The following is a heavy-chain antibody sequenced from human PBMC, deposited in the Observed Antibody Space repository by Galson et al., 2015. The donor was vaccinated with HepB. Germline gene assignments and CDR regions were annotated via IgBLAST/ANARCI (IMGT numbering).Heavy chain of an antibody. V-gene: IGHV4-34*01. D-gene: IGHD5-24*01. Sequence: ETLSLTCAVYGGSFSGYYWSWIRQPPGKGLEWIGEINHSGSTNYNPSLKSRVTISVDTSKNQFSLKLSSVTAADTAVYYCARAGRWLQFNWFDPWGQGTLVTVSS. CDR1: GGSFSGYY. J-gene: IGHJ5*02. CDR2: INHSGST. CDR3: ARAGRWLQFNWFDP.